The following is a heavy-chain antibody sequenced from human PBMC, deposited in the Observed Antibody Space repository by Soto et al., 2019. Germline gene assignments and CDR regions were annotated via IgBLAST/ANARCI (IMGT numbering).Heavy chain of an antibody. CDR3: ARDGAYYDFWSGYWGAPGLYYFDY. V-gene: IGHV1-3*01. Sequence: ASVKVSCKASGYTFTSYAMHWVRQAPGQRLEWMGWINAGNGNTKYSQKFQGRVTITRDTSASTAYMELSSLRSEDTAVYYCARDGAYYDFWSGYWGAPGLYYFDYWGQGTLVTVSS. J-gene: IGHJ4*02. CDR2: INAGNGNT. CDR1: GYTFTSYA. D-gene: IGHD3-3*01.